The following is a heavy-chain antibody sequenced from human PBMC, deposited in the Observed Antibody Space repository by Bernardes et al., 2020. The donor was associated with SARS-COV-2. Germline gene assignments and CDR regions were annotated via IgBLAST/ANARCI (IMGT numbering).Heavy chain of an antibody. V-gene: IGHV3-21*04. CDR2: MTSSSSYI. J-gene: IGHJ1*01. CDR3: AKLCSISITCQGD. D-gene: IGHD2-2*01. CDR1: GFNFRSYS. Sequence: GGSLRLSCAASGFNFRSYSMNWVRQAPGKGPEWVSSMTSSSSYIYYGDSVKGRFTSSRDNSKNTLYLQMNSLRAEDAAVYYCAKLCSISITCQGDWGQGTLVTVSS.